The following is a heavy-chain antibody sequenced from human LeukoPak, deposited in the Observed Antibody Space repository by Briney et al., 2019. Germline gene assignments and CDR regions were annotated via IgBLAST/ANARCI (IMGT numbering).Heavy chain of an antibody. CDR3: ARNTVTGYYFDY. CDR2: IYYSGST. J-gene: IGHJ4*02. V-gene: IGHV4-59*08. Sequence: NSSETLSLTCTVSGGSISSYYWSWIRQPPGKGLEWIGYIYYSGSTYYNPSLKSRVTISVDTSKNQFSLKLSSVTAADTAVCYCARNTVTGYYFDYWGQGTLVTVSS. CDR1: GGSISSYY. D-gene: IGHD4-17*01.